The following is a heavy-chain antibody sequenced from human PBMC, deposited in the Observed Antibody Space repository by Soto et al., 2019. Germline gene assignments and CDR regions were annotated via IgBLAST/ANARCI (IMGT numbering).Heavy chain of an antibody. CDR1: GFTFSNYA. Sequence: SGGSLRLSCAGSGFTFSNYAMSWVRQVPGKGLEWVTGISASGRDTYYADSVKDRFTISRDSSKNTLYLQMNSLRAEDTAIYYCAKGKTSGWYYFDYWGQGTLVTVSS. J-gene: IGHJ4*02. V-gene: IGHV3-23*01. CDR3: AKGKTSGWYYFDY. D-gene: IGHD6-19*01. CDR2: ISASGRDT.